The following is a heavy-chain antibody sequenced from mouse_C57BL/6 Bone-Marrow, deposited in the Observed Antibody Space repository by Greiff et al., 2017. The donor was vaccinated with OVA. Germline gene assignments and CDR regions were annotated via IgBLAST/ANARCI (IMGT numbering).Heavy chain of an antibody. J-gene: IGHJ1*03. D-gene: IGHD1-1*01. CDR3: ANYYSSSYYWYFDV. CDR1: GYTFTSYW. V-gene: IGHV1-55*01. CDR2: IYPGSGST. Sequence: QVQLQQPGAELVKPGASVKMSCKASGYTFTSYWITWVKQRPGQGLEWIGDIYPGSGSTNYNEKFKSKATLTVDTSSSTAYMQLSSLTSEDSAVYYCANYYSSSYYWYFDVWGTGTTVTVSS.